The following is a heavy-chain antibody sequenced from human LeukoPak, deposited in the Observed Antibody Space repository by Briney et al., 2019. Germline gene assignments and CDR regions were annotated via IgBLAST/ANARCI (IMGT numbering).Heavy chain of an antibody. Sequence: GGSLRLSCAASGFTFSSYGMHWVRQAPGKGLEWVAFIRYDGSNKYYADSVKGRFTISRDNSKNTLYLQMNSLRAEDTAVYYCARQYISGQWYFDYWGQGTLVTVSS. CDR1: GFTFSSYG. J-gene: IGHJ4*02. D-gene: IGHD5-18*01. CDR3: ARQYISGQWYFDY. CDR2: IRYDGSNK. V-gene: IGHV3-30*02.